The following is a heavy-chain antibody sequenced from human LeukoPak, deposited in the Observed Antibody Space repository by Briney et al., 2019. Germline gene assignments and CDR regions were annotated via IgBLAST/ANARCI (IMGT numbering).Heavy chain of an antibody. CDR1: GFTFSSYW. CDR2: INSDGSST. J-gene: IGHJ4*02. CDR3: ARDRARGGDCCNFDH. Sequence: GGSLRLSCAASGFTFSSYWMHWVRQAPGKGLVWVSRINSDGSSTSYADSVKGRFTISRDNAKNTLYLQMNSLRAEDTAVYYCARDRARGGDCCNFDHWGQGTLVTVSS. D-gene: IGHD2-21*02. V-gene: IGHV3-74*01.